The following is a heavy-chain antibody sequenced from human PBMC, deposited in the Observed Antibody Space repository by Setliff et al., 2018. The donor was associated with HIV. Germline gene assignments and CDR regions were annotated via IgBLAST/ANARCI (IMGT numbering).Heavy chain of an antibody. J-gene: IGHJ4*02. V-gene: IGHV4-39*01. D-gene: IGHD2-2*01. CDR2: IYYSGNS. Sequence: SETLSLTCTVSGGSISSSSYYWGWIRQPPGKGLEWIGTIYYSGNSFYNPSLKSRVTISVDTSKNQSSLKLRSVTAADTALYYCASPGGYCSSTSCPSFDYWGQGTLVTVSS. CDR1: GGSISSSSYY. CDR3: ASPGGYCSSTSCPSFDY.